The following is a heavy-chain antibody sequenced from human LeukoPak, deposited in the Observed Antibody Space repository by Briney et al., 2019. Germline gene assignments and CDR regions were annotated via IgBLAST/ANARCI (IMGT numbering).Heavy chain of an antibody. D-gene: IGHD3-22*01. Sequence: GGSLRLSCVASGFTFGDYAMGWVRQAPGKGLEWVGFIRSEAFGGTTEYAASVKGRFTISRDDSKSIAYLQTNSLKTEDTAVYYCTRDRYLLHYYWGQGTLVTVSS. CDR3: TRDRYLLHYY. V-gene: IGHV3-49*04. J-gene: IGHJ4*02. CDR2: IRSEAFGGTT. CDR1: GFTFGDYA.